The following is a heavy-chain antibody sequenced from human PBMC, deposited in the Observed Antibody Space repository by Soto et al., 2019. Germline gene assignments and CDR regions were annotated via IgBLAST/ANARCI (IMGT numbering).Heavy chain of an antibody. J-gene: IGHJ4*02. Sequence: GASVKVSCKASGYTFTSYAMHWVRQAPGQRLEWMGWINAGNGNTKYSQKFQGRVTITRDTSASTAYMELSSLRSEDTAVYYCARGHLKYYYDRSGSPHPFDYWGQGTLVTVSS. CDR1: GYTFTSYA. CDR2: INAGNGNT. V-gene: IGHV1-3*01. CDR3: ARGHLKYYYDRSGSPHPFDY. D-gene: IGHD3-22*01.